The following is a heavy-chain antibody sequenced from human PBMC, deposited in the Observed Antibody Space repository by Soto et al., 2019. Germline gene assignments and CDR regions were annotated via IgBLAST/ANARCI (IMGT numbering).Heavy chain of an antibody. D-gene: IGHD3-3*01. J-gene: IGHJ6*02. V-gene: IGHV3-7*05. CDR1: GFTFSSYW. CDR2: IKQDGSEK. Sequence: GGSLRLSCAASGFTFSSYWMSWVRQAPGKGLEWVANIKQDGSEKYYVDSVKGRFTISRDNAKNSLYLQMNSLRAEDTALYYCAKDMVAIFGVVIGGMDVWGQGTTVTVSS. CDR3: AKDMVAIFGVVIGGMDV.